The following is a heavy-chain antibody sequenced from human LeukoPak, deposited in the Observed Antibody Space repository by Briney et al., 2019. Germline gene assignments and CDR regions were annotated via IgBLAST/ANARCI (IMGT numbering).Heavy chain of an antibody. J-gene: IGHJ3*02. CDR1: GFAFSSYW. V-gene: IGHV3-11*01. D-gene: IGHD3-22*01. CDR2: ISSSGSTI. Sequence: PGGSLGLSCAASGFAFSSYWMSWIRQAPGKGLEWVSYISSSGSTIYYADSVKGRFTISRDNAKNSLYLQMNSLRAEDTAVYYCARAADDSSGYYGLNDAFDIWGQGTMVTVSS. CDR3: ARAADDSSGYYGLNDAFDI.